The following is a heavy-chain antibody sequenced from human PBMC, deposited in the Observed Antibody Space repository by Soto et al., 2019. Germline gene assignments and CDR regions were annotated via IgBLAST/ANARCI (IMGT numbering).Heavy chain of an antibody. D-gene: IGHD3-3*01. CDR2: IRNKAYGGTT. Sequence: GGSLRLSCTGSGFTFGDYVMSWFRQAPGKGLEWVGFIRNKAYGGTTEYAASVKGRFTISRDDSKSIAYLQMNSLKIEDTAVYYCTRDAFKDFWSGFYTGDAFDIWGQGTMVTVSS. V-gene: IGHV3-49*03. CDR3: TRDAFKDFWSGFYTGDAFDI. CDR1: GFTFGDYV. J-gene: IGHJ3*02.